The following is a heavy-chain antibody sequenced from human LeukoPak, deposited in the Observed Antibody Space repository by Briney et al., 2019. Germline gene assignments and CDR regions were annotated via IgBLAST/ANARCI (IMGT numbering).Heavy chain of an antibody. CDR1: GFTFSNYE. CDR2: ISSQI. J-gene: IGHJ4*02. CDR3: ARGQTKVRGVIEPFDY. D-gene: IGHD3-10*01. Sequence: GGSLRLSCEASGFTFSNYEMDWVRQAPGKGLEWVSYISSQIYYADFVKGRFTISRDDAKNSLYLQMNSLRAEDTAIYYCARGQTKVRGVIEPFDYWGQGTLVTVSS. V-gene: IGHV3-48*03.